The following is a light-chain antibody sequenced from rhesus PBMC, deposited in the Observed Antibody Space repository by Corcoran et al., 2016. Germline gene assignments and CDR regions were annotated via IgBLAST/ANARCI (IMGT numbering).Light chain of an antibody. Sequence: DIQMTQSPSSLSASVGDTVTITCRASQDITNYLAWYQQIPGKAPKALIYFASNLERGVPSRFIGSGSGTYFPLTISSLQPEEFAIYYCQQINSYPCSFGQGTKVEIK. CDR2: FAS. CDR1: QDITNY. V-gene: IGKV1S14*01. CDR3: QQINSYPCS. J-gene: IGKJ2*01.